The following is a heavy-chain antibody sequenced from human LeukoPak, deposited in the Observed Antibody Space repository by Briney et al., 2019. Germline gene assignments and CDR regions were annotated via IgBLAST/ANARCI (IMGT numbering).Heavy chain of an antibody. Sequence: GGSLRLSCAASGFTFSSYAMSWVRQAPGKGLEWVSAISGSGGSTYYADSVKGRFTISRDNSKNTLYLQMNSLRAEDTAVYYCANTYYYDSSGYYPKYFQHWGQGTLVTVSS. CDR1: GFTFSSYA. CDR3: ANTYYYDSSGYYPKYFQH. D-gene: IGHD3-22*01. V-gene: IGHV3-23*01. CDR2: ISGSGGST. J-gene: IGHJ1*01.